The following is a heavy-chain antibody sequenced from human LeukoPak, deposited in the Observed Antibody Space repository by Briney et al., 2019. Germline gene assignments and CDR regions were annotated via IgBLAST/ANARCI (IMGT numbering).Heavy chain of an antibody. CDR1: GYSISSGYY. CDR3: ARDQSGGGYDY. CDR2: IYHSGST. J-gene: IGHJ4*02. V-gene: IGHV4-38-2*02. Sequence: SETLSLTCTVSGYSISSGYYWGWIRQPPGKGLEWIGSIYHSGSTYYNPSLKSRVTISVDTSKNRFSLKLSSVTAADTAVYYCARDQSGGGYDYWGQGTLVTVSS. D-gene: IGHD5-18*01.